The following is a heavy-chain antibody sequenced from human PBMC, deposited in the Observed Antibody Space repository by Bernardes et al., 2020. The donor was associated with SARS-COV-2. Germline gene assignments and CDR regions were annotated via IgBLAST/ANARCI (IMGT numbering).Heavy chain of an antibody. CDR1: GGSFNGYY. J-gene: IGHJ4*02. D-gene: IGHD2-2*01. Sequence: TLSLPCSVYGGSFNGYYWSWIRQPPGKGLEGIGEIDHSGSTKYNPSLKSRVTISVDTSKNQFSLKLRSVTAADTAVYYCARTTYCSSTSCFRAFEYWGQGTLVTVSS. V-gene: IGHV4-34*01. CDR3: ARTTYCSSTSCFRAFEY. CDR2: IDHSGST.